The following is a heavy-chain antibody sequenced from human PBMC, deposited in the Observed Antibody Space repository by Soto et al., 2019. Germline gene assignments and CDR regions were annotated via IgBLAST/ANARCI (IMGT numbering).Heavy chain of an antibody. J-gene: IGHJ6*02. D-gene: IGHD3-3*01. CDR3: PRSPEWLFLPMDV. CDR1: GYSFTSYW. Sequence: GESLKISCKGSGYSFTSYWISWVRQMPGKGLEWMGRIDPSDSYTNYSPSFQGHVTISADKSISTAYLQWSSLKASDTAMYYCPRSPEWLFLPMDVWGQGTTVTVSS. V-gene: IGHV5-10-1*01. CDR2: IDPSDSYT.